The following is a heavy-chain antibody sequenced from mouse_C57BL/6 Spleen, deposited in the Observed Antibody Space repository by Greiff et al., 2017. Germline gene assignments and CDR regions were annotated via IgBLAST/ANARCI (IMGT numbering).Heavy chain of an antibody. CDR2: IDPSDSYT. D-gene: IGHD1-1*01. CDR3: ARDYGSSYVDY. Sequence: QVQLQQPGAELVRPGTSVKLSCKASGYTFTSYWMHWVKQRPGQGLEWIGVIDPSDSYTNYNQKFKGKATLTVDTSSSTAYMQLSSLTSEDSAVYYCARDYGSSYVDYWGQGTTLTVSS. CDR1: GYTFTSYW. V-gene: IGHV1-59*01. J-gene: IGHJ2*01.